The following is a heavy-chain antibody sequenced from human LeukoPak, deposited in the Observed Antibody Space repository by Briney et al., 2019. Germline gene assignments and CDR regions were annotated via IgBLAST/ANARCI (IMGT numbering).Heavy chain of an antibody. CDR1: GGSFSGYY. D-gene: IGHD3-22*01. V-gene: IGHV4-34*01. J-gene: IGHJ3*02. Sequence: PPETLSLTCAVYGGSFSGYYWSWIRQPPRQGLEWIGVIYRSGSTNYIPSLKSRVTISVDTSKIQFSLKLSSVTAAGSVVYYWARACYDSSGFDAFYIWGQGTMVTVSS. CDR2: IYRSGST. CDR3: ARACYDSSGFDAFYI.